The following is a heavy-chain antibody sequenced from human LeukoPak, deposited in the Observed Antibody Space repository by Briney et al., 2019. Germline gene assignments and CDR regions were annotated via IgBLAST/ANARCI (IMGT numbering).Heavy chain of an antibody. CDR2: IDPNSGGT. D-gene: IGHD3-16*01. CDR3: ARDWLGGVAGY. Sequence: GGSLRLSCAASGFTFSSYGMHWVRQAPGQGLEWMGWIDPNSGGTNYAQKFQGRVTMTRDTSISTAYMELSRLRSDDTAVYYCARDWLGGVAGYWGQGTLVTVSS. CDR1: GFTFSSYG. V-gene: IGHV1-2*02. J-gene: IGHJ4*02.